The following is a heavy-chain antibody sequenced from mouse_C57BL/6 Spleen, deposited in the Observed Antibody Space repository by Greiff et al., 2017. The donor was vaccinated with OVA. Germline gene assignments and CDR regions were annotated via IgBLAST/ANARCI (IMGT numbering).Heavy chain of an antibody. D-gene: IGHD1-1*01. V-gene: IGHV1-55*01. CDR3: ASAPYYYGSSPFAY. J-gene: IGHJ3*01. CDR2: IYPGSGST. CDR1: GYTFTSYW. Sequence: QVQLQQPGAELVKPGASVKMSCKASGYTFTSYWITWVKQRPGQGLEWIGDIYPGSGSTNYNEKFKSKATLTVDTSSSTAYMQLSSLTSADSAVYYCASAPYYYGSSPFAYWGQGTLVTVSA.